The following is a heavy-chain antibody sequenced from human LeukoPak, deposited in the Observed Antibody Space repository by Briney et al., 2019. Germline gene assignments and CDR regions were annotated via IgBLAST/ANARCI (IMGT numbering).Heavy chain of an antibody. CDR3: ATAGYTYGYNPNFYYVDV. CDR1: GGSISTYY. CDR2: IYYSGST. J-gene: IGHJ6*03. D-gene: IGHD5-18*01. V-gene: IGHV4-59*01. Sequence: YPSETLSLTCTVSGGSISTYYWSWIRQPPGKGLEWIGYIYYSGSTSYNPSLKSRVTISIDTSQNQLSLKLSSVTATDTAVYYCATAGYTYGYNPNFYYVDVWGKGTTVTISS.